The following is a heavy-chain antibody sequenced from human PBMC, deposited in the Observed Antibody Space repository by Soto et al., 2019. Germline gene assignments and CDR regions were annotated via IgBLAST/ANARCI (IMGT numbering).Heavy chain of an antibody. CDR2: MYHSGST. V-gene: IGHV4-30-2*01. CDR1: GGSISSGGYS. D-gene: IGHD1-26*01. Sequence: SETLSLTCAVSGGSISSGGYSWSWIRQPPGKGLEWIGYMYHSGSTYYNPSLESRVTISIDRSKNQFSLKLSSVTAADTAVYYCARQSYEAAVNYYYGMDVWGQGTTVTVSS. CDR3: ARQSYEAAVNYYYGMDV. J-gene: IGHJ6*02.